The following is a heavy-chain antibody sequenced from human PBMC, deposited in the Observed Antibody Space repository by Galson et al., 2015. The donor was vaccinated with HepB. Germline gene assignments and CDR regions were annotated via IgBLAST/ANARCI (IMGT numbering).Heavy chain of an antibody. CDR3: AKEGYCSSTCCYESWWGWYFDL. J-gene: IGHJ2*01. V-gene: IGHV3-23*01. Sequence: SLRLSCAASGFTFSSYAMSWVRQAPGKGLEWVSAISGSGGSTYYADSVKGRFTISRDNSKNTLYLQMNSLRAEDTAVYYCAKEGYCSSTCCYESWWGWYFDLWGRGTLVTVSS. CDR1: GFTFSSYA. D-gene: IGHD2-2*01. CDR2: ISGSGGST.